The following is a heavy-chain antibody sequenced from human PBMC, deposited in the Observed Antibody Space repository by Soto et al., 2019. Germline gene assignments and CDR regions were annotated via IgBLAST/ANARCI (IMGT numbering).Heavy chain of an antibody. CDR2: ISGSGGST. CDR3: AKDPSHDYGDYVSSDY. Sequence: GGSLRLSCAVSGITFSDYSISWVRQAPGKGLEWVSAISGSGGSTYYADSVKGRFTISRDNSKNTLYLQMNSLRAEDTAVCYCAKDPSHDYGDYVSSDYWGQGTLVTVSS. CDR1: GITFSDYS. J-gene: IGHJ4*02. V-gene: IGHV3-23*01. D-gene: IGHD4-17*01.